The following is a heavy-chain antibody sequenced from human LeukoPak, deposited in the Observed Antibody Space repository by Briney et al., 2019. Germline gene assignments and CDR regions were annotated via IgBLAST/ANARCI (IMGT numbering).Heavy chain of an antibody. CDR2: IRSSGSPI. D-gene: IGHD3-3*01. Sequence: GGSLRLSCAASGFTFSTYEMNWVRQAPGKGLEWVSYIRSSGSPIYYADSVKGRFTISRDNARNLLYLQMNSLRAEDTAVYYCASGGFDYWGQGVLVTVSS. J-gene: IGHJ4*02. V-gene: IGHV3-48*03. CDR1: GFTFSTYE. CDR3: ASGGFDY.